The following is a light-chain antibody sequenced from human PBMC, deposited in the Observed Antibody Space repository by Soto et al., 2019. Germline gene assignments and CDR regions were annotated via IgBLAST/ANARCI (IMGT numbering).Light chain of an antibody. V-gene: IGLV2-14*01. Sequence: QSALTQPASVSRSPGQSITISCTGTSSDVGGYNYVSWYQQHPGKAPKLMIYEVSYRPSGVSNRFSGSKSANTASLTISGLQAEDEADYYCSSYASSSTWVFGGGTKVTVL. CDR1: SSDVGGYNY. J-gene: IGLJ3*02. CDR2: EVS. CDR3: SSYASSSTWV.